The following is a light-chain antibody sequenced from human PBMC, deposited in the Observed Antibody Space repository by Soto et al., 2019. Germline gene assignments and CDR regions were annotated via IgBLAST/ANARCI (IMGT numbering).Light chain of an antibody. V-gene: IGLV2-18*02. J-gene: IGLJ1*01. CDR2: EVS. CDR1: SSDVGSNNR. CDR3: SSYTSSSTYV. Sequence: QSVLTQPPSVSGSLGQSVTISCTGTSSDVGSNNRVSWYQQPPGTAQKLKIYEVSNRPSGVPDRFSGSKSGNTASLTISGFQAEDEADYYCSSYTSSSTYVFGTGTKVTVL.